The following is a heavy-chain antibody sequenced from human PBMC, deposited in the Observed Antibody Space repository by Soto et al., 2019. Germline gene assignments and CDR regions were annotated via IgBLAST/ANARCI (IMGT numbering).Heavy chain of an antibody. CDR2: ISYDGSNK. D-gene: IGHD3-9*01. CDR3: ARARTYYDILTGYEIDY. J-gene: IGHJ4*02. V-gene: IGHV3-30-3*01. Sequence: QVQLVEAGGGVVQPGRSLRLSCAASGFTFSSYAMHWVRQAPGQGLEWVAVISYDGSNKYYADSVKGRFTISRDNSKNTLYLKMNSLRAEDTAVYYCARARTYYDILTGYEIDYWGQGTLVTVSS. CDR1: GFTFSSYA.